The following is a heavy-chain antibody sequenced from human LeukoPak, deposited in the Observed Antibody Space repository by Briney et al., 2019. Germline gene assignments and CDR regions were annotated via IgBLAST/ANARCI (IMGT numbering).Heavy chain of an antibody. D-gene: IGHD3-9*01. CDR2: INPNSGGT. V-gene: IGHV1-2*04. CDR1: GYTFTGYY. J-gene: IGHJ3*02. CDR3: ARAVGPNILTGDAFDI. Sequence: ASVKVSCKASGYTFTGYYMHWVGQAPGQGREWMGWINPNSGGTNYAQKFQGWVAMTRDTSISTAYMELSRLRSDDTAVYYCARAVGPNILTGDAFDIWGQGTMVTVSS.